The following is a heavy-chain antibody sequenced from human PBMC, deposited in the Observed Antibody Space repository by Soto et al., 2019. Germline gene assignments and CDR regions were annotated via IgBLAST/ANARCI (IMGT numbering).Heavy chain of an antibody. CDR1: GGSISNDY. CDR3: ASSYGHGNWFDP. CDR2: IYYSGNT. V-gene: IGHV4-59*08. D-gene: IGHD4-17*01. J-gene: IGHJ5*02. Sequence: PSETLSLTCTVSGGSISNDYWTWIRQPPGKGLEWIGFIYYSGNTNYNPALKSRVTISVDTSKNQFSLKLSSVTAADTAVYYCASSYGHGNWFDPWGQGTLVTVSS.